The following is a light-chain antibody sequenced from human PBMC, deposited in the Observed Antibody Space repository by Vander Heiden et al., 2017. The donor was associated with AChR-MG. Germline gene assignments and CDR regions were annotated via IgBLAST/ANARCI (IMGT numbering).Light chain of an antibody. CDR3: AAWDDSLNVV. CDR2: RNN. Sequence: QSVLTQPPSASGTPGHRVTISCSGSSSNIGSNTVNWYQQLPGTAPKLLIYRNNQRPSGVPDRFSGSKSGTSASLAISGLQSEDEADYYCAAWDDSLNVVFGGGTRLTVL. V-gene: IGLV1-44*01. J-gene: IGLJ2*01. CDR1: SSNIGSNT.